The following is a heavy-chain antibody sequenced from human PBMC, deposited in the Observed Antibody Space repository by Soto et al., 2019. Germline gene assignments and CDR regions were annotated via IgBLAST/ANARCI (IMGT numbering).Heavy chain of an antibody. J-gene: IGHJ3*02. D-gene: IGHD2-21*02. CDR2: INPSTSST. CDR3: ARGNIVMVTTTLGFDI. CDR1: GYTLTSHN. Sequence: QVQLVQSGAEVREPGASVKVSCKASGYTLTSHNIHWVRQAPGQGLEWMGVINPSTSSTTYAQSFQGRVTVTGDTSTSTVYMALSSLRSEDTAVYYCARGNIVMVTTTLGFDIWGQGTMVTVSS. V-gene: IGHV1-46*01.